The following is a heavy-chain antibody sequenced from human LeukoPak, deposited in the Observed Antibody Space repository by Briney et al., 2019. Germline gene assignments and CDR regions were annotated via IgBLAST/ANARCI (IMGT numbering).Heavy chain of an antibody. CDR1: GFTFSSYS. Sequence: GGSLRLSCAASGFTFSSYSMNWVRQAPGKGLEWVSYISSSSNTIYYADSVKGRFTISRDNAKNSLYLQMNCLRDEDTAVYYCTRGGFDYWGQGTLVTVSS. CDR2: ISSSSNTI. J-gene: IGHJ4*02. D-gene: IGHD3-16*01. V-gene: IGHV3-48*02. CDR3: TRGGFDY.